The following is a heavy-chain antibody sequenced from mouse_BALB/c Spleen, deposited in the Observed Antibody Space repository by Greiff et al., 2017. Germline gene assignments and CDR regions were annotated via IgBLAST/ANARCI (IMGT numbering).Heavy chain of an antibody. CDR2: ISYSGST. CDR1: GYSITSDYA. V-gene: IGHV3-2*02. D-gene: IGHD2-4*01. J-gene: IGHJ4*01. Sequence: EVQGVESGPGLVKPSQSLSLTCTVTGYSITSDYAWNWIRQFPGNKLEWMGYISYSGSTSYNPSLKSRISITRDTSKNQFFLQLNSVTTEDTATYYCAKSTMITTGAMDYWGQGTSVTVSS. CDR3: AKSTMITTGAMDY.